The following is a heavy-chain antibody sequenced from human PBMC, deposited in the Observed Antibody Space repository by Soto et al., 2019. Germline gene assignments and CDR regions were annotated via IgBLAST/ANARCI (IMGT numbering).Heavy chain of an antibody. CDR1: GGTFSSYA. J-gene: IGHJ5*02. V-gene: IGHV1-69*13. Sequence: GASVKVSCKASGGTFSSYAISWVRQAPGQGLEWMGGIIPIFGTANYAQKFQGRVTITADESTSTAYMELSSLRSEDTAVYYCARDREYYDSSGPNWFDPWGQGTLVTVSS. CDR2: IIPIFGTA. CDR3: ARDREYYDSSGPNWFDP. D-gene: IGHD3-22*01.